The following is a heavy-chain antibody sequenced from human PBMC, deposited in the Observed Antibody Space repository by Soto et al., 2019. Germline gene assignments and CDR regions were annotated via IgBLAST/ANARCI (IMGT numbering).Heavy chain of an antibody. CDR1: GFTFSSDW. Sequence: PGGSLRLSCAASGFTFSSDWMSWVRQAPGKGLEWVANIKQDGSEKYYVDSVKGRFTISRDNAKNSLYLQMNSLRAEDTAVYYCARDFNYYDSSGIDYWGQGTLVTVSS. CDR3: ARDFNYYDSSGIDY. CDR2: IKQDGSEK. J-gene: IGHJ4*02. D-gene: IGHD3-22*01. V-gene: IGHV3-7*03.